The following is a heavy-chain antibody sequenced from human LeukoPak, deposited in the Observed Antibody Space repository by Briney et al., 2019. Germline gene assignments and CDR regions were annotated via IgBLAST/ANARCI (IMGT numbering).Heavy chain of an antibody. D-gene: IGHD1-26*01. CDR3: ARGEDYYYYYYMDV. V-gene: IGHV4-4*07. J-gene: IGHJ6*03. Sequence: PSETLSLTCTVSGDSVSSYYWSWIRQPAGKGLEWIGRIYSSGSTNYNPSLKSRVTMSVDTSKNQFSLKLISVTAADTAVYYCARGEDYYYYYYMDVWGKGTTVTVSS. CDR2: IYSSGST. CDR1: GDSVSSYY.